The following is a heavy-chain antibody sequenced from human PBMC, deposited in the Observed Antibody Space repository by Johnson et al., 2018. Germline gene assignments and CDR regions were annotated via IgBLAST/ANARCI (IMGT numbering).Heavy chain of an antibody. CDR2: LSYDGTLK. CDR1: GFIFNTFA. D-gene: IGHD6-13*01. CDR3: ARGRIAAAGMAQYFQH. Sequence: VQLVETGGGVVQPGRSXRLSCVASGFIFNTFAMHWVRQAPGKGLEWVATLSYDGTLKYYTDSVTGRFPISRDNSQNTLWLQMDSLRAEDTAMYYCARGRIAAAGMAQYFQHWGQGTLVTVSS. J-gene: IGHJ1*01. V-gene: IGHV3-30*14.